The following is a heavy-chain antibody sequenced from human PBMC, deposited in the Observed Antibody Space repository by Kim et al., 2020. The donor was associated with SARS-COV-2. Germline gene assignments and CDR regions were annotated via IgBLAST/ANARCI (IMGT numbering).Heavy chain of an antibody. D-gene: IGHD4-17*01. CDR2: ISSSSSYT. V-gene: IGHV3-11*05. Sequence: GGSLRLSCAASGFTFSDYYMSWIRQAPGKGLEWVSYISSSSSYTNYADSVKGRFTISRDNAKNSLYLQMNSLRAEDTAVYYCARDGDYGDYSDYWGQGTLVTVSS. CDR1: GFTFSDYY. CDR3: ARDGDYGDYSDY. J-gene: IGHJ4*02.